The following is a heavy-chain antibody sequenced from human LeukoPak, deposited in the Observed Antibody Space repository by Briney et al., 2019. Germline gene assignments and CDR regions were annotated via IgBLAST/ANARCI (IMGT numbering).Heavy chain of an antibody. CDR2: INHSGST. CDR1: GGSFSGYY. D-gene: IGHD2-2*01. CDR3: ARAIGSYIVVVPAAMRYFDY. J-gene: IGHJ4*02. V-gene: IGHV4-34*01. Sequence: SETLSLTCAVYGGSFSGYYWSWIRQPPGKGLEWIGEINHSGSTNYNPSLKSRVTISVDTSKNQFSLKLSSVTAADTAVYYCARAIGSYIVVVPAAMRYFDYWGQGTLVTVSS.